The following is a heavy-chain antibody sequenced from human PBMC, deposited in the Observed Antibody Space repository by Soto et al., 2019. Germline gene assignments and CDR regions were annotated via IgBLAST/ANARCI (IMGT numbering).Heavy chain of an antibody. CDR3: ARGGRKLFDV. CDR2: IYYSGST. Sequence: PSETLSLTCTVSGGSISSYYWSWIRQPPGKGLEWIGYIYYSGSTNYNPSLKSRVTISVDTSKNQCSLKLSSVTAADTAVDYCARGGRKLFDVWGQGSLVPGSS. CDR1: GGSISSYY. V-gene: IGHV4-59*01. J-gene: IGHJ4*02. D-gene: IGHD3-9*01.